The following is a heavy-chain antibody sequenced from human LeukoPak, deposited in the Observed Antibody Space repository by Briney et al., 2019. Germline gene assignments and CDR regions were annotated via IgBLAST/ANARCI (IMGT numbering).Heavy chain of an antibody. CDR3: ARVDAETMDYGDYTGTFDY. CDR2: FDPEDGET. J-gene: IGHJ4*02. D-gene: IGHD4-17*01. CDR1: GYTLTELS. V-gene: IGHV1-24*01. Sequence: ASVKVSCKVSGYTLTELSMHWVRQAPGKGLEWMGGFDPEDGETIYAQKFQGRVTMTEDTSTDTAYMELSSLRSEDTAVYYCARVDAETMDYGDYTGTFDYWGQGTLVTVSS.